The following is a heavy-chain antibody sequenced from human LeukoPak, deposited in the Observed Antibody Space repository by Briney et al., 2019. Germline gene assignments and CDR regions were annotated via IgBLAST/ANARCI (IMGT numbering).Heavy chain of an antibody. CDR1: GGSISSSSYY. CDR3: ARVPNMDVWGSYRYTGFDY. J-gene: IGHJ4*02. D-gene: IGHD3-16*02. Sequence: PSETLSLTCTVSGGSISSSSYYWGWIRQPPGKGLEWIGSIYYSGSTYYNPSLKSRVTISVDTSKNQFSLKLSSVTAADTAVYYCARVPNMDVWGSYRYTGFDYWGQGTLVTVSS. V-gene: IGHV4-39*07. CDR2: IYYSGST.